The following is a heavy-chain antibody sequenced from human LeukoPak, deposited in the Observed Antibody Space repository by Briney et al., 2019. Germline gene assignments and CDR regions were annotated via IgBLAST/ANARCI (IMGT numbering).Heavy chain of an antibody. J-gene: IGHJ4*02. CDR3: ARRGYCSGGSCLN. V-gene: IGHV3-11*04. CDR1: GFTFSDYY. D-gene: IGHD2-15*01. CDR2: ISSSGSTI. Sequence: GGPLTLSCAASGFTFSDYYKSWIRQAPGKGLEWVSYISSSGSTIYYASSVKGRFTISRHNAKNSLYLQMNSLRAEDTAVYYCARRGYCSGGSCLNWGQGTLVTVSS.